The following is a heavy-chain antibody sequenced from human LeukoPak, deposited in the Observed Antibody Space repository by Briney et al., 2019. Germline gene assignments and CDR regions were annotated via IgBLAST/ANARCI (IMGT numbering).Heavy chain of an antibody. J-gene: IGHJ4*02. CDR2: IYYSGNT. CDR3: ARQTGSGLFILP. Sequence: SETLSLTCTVSGVSISISNSYWAWIRQPPGKGLEWIDSIYYSGNTYYNPSPKSQVTISIDTSKNQFSLRLTSVTAADTAVYYCARQTGSGLFILPGGQGTLVTVSS. V-gene: IGHV4-39*01. CDR1: GVSISISNSY. D-gene: IGHD3/OR15-3a*01.